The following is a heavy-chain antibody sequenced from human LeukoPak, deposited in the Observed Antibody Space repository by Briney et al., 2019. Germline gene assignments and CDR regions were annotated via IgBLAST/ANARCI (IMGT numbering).Heavy chain of an antibody. CDR1: GFTVSSNY. CDR3: ARGPYDFWSGSIVTGWFDP. Sequence: GGSLRLSCAASGFTVSSNYVSWVRQAPGKGLEWVSVIYSGGSTYYADSVKGRFTISRDNSKNTLYLQMNSLRAEDTAVYYCARGPYDFWSGSIVTGWFDPWGQGTLVTVSS. D-gene: IGHD3-3*01. V-gene: IGHV3-53*01. J-gene: IGHJ5*02. CDR2: IYSGGST.